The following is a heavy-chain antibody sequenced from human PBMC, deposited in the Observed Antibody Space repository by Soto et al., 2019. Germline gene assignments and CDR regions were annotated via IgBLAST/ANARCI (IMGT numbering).Heavy chain of an antibody. J-gene: IGHJ6*02. Sequence: ASVKVSCKASGGTFSSYDINWVRQATGQGLEWMGWMNPNSGNTGYAQKFQGRVTMTRNTSISTAYMELSSLRSEDTAVYYCARGRGLWFGSTLGGYYYGMDVWGQGTTVTVSS. D-gene: IGHD3-10*01. CDR3: ARGRGLWFGSTLGGYYYGMDV. CDR2: MNPNSGNT. V-gene: IGHV1-8*02. CDR1: GGTFSSYD.